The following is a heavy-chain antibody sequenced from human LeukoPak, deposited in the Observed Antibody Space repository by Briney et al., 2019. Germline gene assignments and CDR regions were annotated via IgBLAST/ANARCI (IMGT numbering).Heavy chain of an antibody. CDR3: ARHLRSTGAFDI. J-gene: IGHJ3*02. D-gene: IGHD7-27*01. CDR2: IYYSGST. CDR1: GGSISSYY. Sequence: SETLSLTCTVSGGSISSYYWSWIRQPPGKGLEWTGYIYYSGSTNYNPSLKSRVTISVDTSKNQFSLKLSSVTAADTAVYYCARHLRSTGAFDIWGQGTMVTVSS. V-gene: IGHV4-59*08.